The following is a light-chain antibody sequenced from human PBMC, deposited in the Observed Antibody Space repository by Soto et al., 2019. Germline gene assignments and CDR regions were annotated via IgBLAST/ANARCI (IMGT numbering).Light chain of an antibody. CDR3: HQRSYCYPRP. J-gene: IGKJ5*01. CDR1: QRIXRH. V-gene: IGKV3D-11*01. CDR2: YAS. Sequence: IVMTHSPRILSLSPGERVTLSCRASQRIXRHLGWYKAKPGQAPRLLIXYASNRGTGIPARFSGSGSGRDFTLNISSLEPEEFAFDYCHQRSYCYPRPVGQGTRLEI.